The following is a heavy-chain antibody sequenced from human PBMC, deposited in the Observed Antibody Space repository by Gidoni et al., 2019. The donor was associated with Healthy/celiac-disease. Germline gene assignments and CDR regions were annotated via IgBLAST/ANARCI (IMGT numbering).Heavy chain of an antibody. CDR1: GGSISSGSYY. Sequence: QVQLQESGPGLVKPSQTLSLTCTVSGGSISSGSYYWSWIRQPAGKGLEWIGRIYTSGSTNYNPSLKSRVTISVDTSKNQFSLKLSSVTAADTAVYYCARAFQGGSYHPYNWFDPWGQGTLVTVSS. CDR2: IYTSGST. D-gene: IGHD1-26*01. J-gene: IGHJ5*02. CDR3: ARAFQGGSYHPYNWFDP. V-gene: IGHV4-61*02.